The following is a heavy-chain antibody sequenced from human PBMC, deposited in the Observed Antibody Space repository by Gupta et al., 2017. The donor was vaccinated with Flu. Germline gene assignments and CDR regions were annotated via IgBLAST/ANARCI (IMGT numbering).Heavy chain of an antibody. CDR2: TYYRSKWYN. Sequence: RQSPSRGLEWLGMTYYRSKWYNDYALSVKSRIPFDADTSTNLFSLHLSSVTPEDTAVYSCARGRDGFNHFDLWGQGTLVTVSS. V-gene: IGHV6-1*01. CDR3: ARGRDGFNHFDL. D-gene: IGHD5-12*01. J-gene: IGHJ4*02.